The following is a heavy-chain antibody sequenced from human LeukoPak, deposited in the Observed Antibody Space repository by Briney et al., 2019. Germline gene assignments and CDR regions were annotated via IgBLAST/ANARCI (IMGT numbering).Heavy chain of an antibody. CDR3: AREDGQTGYYFGY. CDR1: GFIFSSYE. J-gene: IGHJ4*02. V-gene: IGHV3-48*03. Sequence: GGSLRLSCAASGFIFSSYEMIWFRQAPGKGLEFVSHISKNGSTKYYADSVRGRFTISRDDPKNSLYLQMNSLRAEDTALYFCAREDGQTGYYFGYWGQGILVSVSS. CDR2: ISKNGSTK. D-gene: IGHD1-14*01.